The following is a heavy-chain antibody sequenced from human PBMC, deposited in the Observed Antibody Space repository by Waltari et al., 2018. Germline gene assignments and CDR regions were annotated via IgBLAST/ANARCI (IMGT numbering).Heavy chain of an antibody. CDR3: ARGRDGYTHYYYYYYMDV. V-gene: IGHV4-59*01. J-gene: IGHJ6*03. Sequence: QVQLQESGPGLVKPSETLSLTCTVSGGSISSYYWSWLRQPPGKGLEWIGYIYYSGSTNYNPSLKSRVTISVDTSKNQFSLKLSSVTAADTAVYYCARGRDGYTHYYYYYYMDVWGKGTTVTVSS. D-gene: IGHD5-12*01. CDR2: IYYSGST. CDR1: GGSISSYY.